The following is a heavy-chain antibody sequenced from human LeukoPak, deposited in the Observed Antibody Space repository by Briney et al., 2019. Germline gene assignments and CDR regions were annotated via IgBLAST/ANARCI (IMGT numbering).Heavy chain of an antibody. CDR3: ARTVGRTASLSY. CDR2: INHRGVT. V-gene: IGHV4-34*01. CDR1: GGSFSDYY. J-gene: IGHJ4*02. Sequence: SETLSLTCTVSGGSFSDYYWTWVRQPPGKGLEWIGEINHRGVTTYYPSLKSRVTISIDTYRNQFSLTMHSLTAADTAVYYCARTVGRTASLSYWGQGTLVTVSS. D-gene: IGHD4-4*01.